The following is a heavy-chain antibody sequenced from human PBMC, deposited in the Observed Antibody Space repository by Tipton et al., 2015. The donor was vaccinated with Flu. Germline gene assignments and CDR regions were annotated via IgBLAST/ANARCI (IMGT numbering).Heavy chain of an antibody. CDR3: AKDKNEFYAFEN. Sequence: QVQLVQSGGGAVQPGRSLRLSCAASGFIFSTYGMHWVRQAPGKGLEWVAVIWYDGSNKYYADSVKGRFAISRDNSKNTVYLQMNSLRAEDTAVYYCAKDKNEFYAFENWAQGTLVTVSS. V-gene: IGHV3-33*06. J-gene: IGHJ4*02. CDR2: IWYDGSNK. CDR1: GFIFSTYG. D-gene: IGHD2/OR15-2a*01.